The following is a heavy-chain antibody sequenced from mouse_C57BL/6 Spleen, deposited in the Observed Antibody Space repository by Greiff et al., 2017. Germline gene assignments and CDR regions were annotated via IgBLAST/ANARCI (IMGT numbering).Heavy chain of an antibody. CDR1: GYTFTSYW. CDR2: IDPSDSYT. V-gene: IGHV1-50*01. J-gene: IGHJ3*01. D-gene: IGHD2-1*01. CDR3: ARGNAGFAY. Sequence: QVQLQQPGAELVKPGASVKLSCKASGYTFTSYWMPWVKQRPGQGLECIGEIDPSDSYTNYNQKFTGKATLTVDTSSSTAYMQLSSLTSEDSAVYYGARGNAGFAYWGQGTLVTVSA.